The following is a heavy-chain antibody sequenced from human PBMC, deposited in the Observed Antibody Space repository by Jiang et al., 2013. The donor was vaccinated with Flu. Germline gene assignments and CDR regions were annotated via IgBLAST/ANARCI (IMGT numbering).Heavy chain of an antibody. CDR2: ISYDGSNK. J-gene: IGHJ4*02. V-gene: IGHV3-30*04. CDR1: SSYA. D-gene: IGHD5-24*01. Sequence: SSYAMHWVRQAPGKGLEWVAVISYDGSNKYYADSVKGRFTISRDNSKNTLYLQMNSLRAEDTAVYYCARDRATLSPYYFDYWGQGTLVTVSS. CDR3: ARDRATLSPYYFDY.